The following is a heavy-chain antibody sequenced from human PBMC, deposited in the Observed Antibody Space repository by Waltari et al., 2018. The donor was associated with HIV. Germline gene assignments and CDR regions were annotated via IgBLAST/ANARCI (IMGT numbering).Heavy chain of an antibody. V-gene: IGHV4-39*01. D-gene: IGHD3-9*01. CDR2: IYYRGRT. CDR3: ARHRRNDIGDY. CDR1: GGSTSSSSYY. Sequence: QLQLQESGPGLVKPSETLSLTCTVAGGSTSSSSYYWGWLSQPPGTGLEWIGSIYYRGRTYYNPSLKSRVTISVDTSKNQFSLKLSSVTAADTAVYYCARHRRNDIGDYWGQGTLVTVSS. J-gene: IGHJ4*02.